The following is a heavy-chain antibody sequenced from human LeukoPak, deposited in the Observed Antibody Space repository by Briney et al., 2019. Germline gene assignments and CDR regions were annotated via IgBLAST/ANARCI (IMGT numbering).Heavy chain of an antibody. J-gene: IGHJ4*02. CDR1: GFTFSTYW. CDR2: INWNGGTT. D-gene: IGHD3-22*01. CDR3: ARDKHYYDSSNYV. Sequence: GGSLRLSCAASGFTFSTYWMHWVRQGPGKGLEWVSGINWNGGTTGYADSVRGRFTISRDNAKNSLYLQMNSLRAEDTALYYCARDKHYYDSSNYVWGQGTLVTVSS. V-gene: IGHV3-20*04.